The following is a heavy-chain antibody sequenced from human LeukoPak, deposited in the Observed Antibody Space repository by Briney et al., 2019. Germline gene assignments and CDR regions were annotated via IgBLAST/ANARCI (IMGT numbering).Heavy chain of an antibody. Sequence: SETLSLTCTVSGGSISSSSYYWGWIRQPPGKGLEWIGSIYYSGSTYYNPSLKSRVTISVDTSKNQFSLKLNSVTAADTAVYYCARSQSGPARYYYYGMDVWGQGTTVTVSS. D-gene: IGHD5-12*01. J-gene: IGHJ6*02. CDR1: GGSISSSSYY. CDR2: IYYSGST. CDR3: ARSQSGPARYYYYGMDV. V-gene: IGHV4-39*01.